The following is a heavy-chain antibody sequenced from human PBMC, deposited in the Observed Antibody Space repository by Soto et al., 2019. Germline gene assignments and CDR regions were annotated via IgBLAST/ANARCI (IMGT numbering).Heavy chain of an antibody. Sequence: QVPLVQSGAEVKKPGSSVKVSCKASGGTFSSYAISWVRQAPGQGLEWMGGIIPIFGTANYAQKFQGRVTITADESTSTAYMELSSLRSEDTAVYYCARGDYDILTGLMNYYYYGMDVWGQGTTVTVSS. CDR3: ARGDYDILTGLMNYYYYGMDV. CDR2: IIPIFGTA. D-gene: IGHD3-9*01. CDR1: GGTFSSYA. V-gene: IGHV1-69*01. J-gene: IGHJ6*02.